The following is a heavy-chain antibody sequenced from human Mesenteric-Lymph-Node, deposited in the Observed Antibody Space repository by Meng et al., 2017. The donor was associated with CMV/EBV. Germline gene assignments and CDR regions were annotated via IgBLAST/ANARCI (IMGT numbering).Heavy chain of an antibody. CDR2: VNPSGGDT. CDR3: ARVVKGNWFDP. CDR1: GYTFTSFG. V-gene: IGHV1-46*01. Sequence: ASVKVSCKASGYTFTSFGISWVRQAPGQGLEWMGLVNPSGGDTNYAHKFQGRVTMTRDTSTSTVYMELRSLRSEDTAVYYCARVVKGNWFDPWGQGTLVTVSS. J-gene: IGHJ5*02.